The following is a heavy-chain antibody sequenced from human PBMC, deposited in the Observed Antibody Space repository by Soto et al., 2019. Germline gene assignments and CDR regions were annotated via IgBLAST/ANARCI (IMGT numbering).Heavy chain of an antibody. CDR2: INAGNGNT. CDR3: ARDPRLTRSLLWFGELYHYYYYYMDV. J-gene: IGHJ6*03. V-gene: IGHV1-3*01. Sequence: QVQLVQSGAEVKKPGASVKVSCKASGYTFTSYAMHWVRQAPGQRLEWMGWINAGNGNTKYSQKFQGRVTITRDTSASTAYMELSSLRSEDTAVYYCARDPRLTRSLLWFGELYHYYYYYMDVWGKGTTVTVSS. D-gene: IGHD3-10*01. CDR1: GYTFTSYA.